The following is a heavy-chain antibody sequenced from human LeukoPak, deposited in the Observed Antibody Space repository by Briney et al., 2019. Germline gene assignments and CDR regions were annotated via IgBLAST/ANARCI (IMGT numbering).Heavy chain of an antibody. J-gene: IGHJ4*02. CDR1: GFTVSSNY. CDR2: IYSDGRT. Sequence: PGGSLRLSCAASGFTVSSNYMSWVRQAPGKGLEWVSVIYSDGRTYYADSVKGRFTISRDNSKNTLYLETNSLRSEDTAVYYCARVKVTIFGGYYFDFWGQGSLVTVSS. CDR3: ARVKVTIFGGYYFDF. D-gene: IGHD3-3*01. V-gene: IGHV3-53*05.